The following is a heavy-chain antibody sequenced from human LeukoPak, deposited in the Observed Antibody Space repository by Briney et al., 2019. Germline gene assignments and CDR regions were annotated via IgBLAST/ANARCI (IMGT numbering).Heavy chain of an antibody. V-gene: IGHV3-11*06. CDR1: GFTFSDYY. D-gene: IGHD5-18*01. J-gene: IGHJ4*02. CDR2: ISSSSSYT. CDR3: ARSMDTARITPFDY. Sequence: PGGSLRLSCAASGFTFSDYYMSWIRQAPGKGLEWVSYISSSSSYTNYADSVKGRFTISRDNAKNSLYLQMNSLRAEDTAVYYCARSMDTARITPFDYWGQGTLVTVSS.